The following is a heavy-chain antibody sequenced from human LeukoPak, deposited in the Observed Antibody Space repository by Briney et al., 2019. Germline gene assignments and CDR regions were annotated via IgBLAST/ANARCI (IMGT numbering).Heavy chain of an antibody. D-gene: IGHD2/OR15-2a*01. CDR3: VSFYETY. CDR2: INSDGSWT. CDR1: GNSW. J-gene: IGHJ4*02. V-gene: IGHV3-74*01. Sequence: GGSLRLSCAASGNSWMHWVRQAPGQGLVWVSHINSDGSWTSYADSVKGRFTISKDNAKNTVYLQMNSLRAEDTAVYYCVSFYETYWGQGTLVTVSS.